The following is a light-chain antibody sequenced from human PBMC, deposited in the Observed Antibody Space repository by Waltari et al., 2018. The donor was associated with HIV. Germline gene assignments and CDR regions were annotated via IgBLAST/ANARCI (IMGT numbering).Light chain of an antibody. J-gene: IGKJ2*03. V-gene: IGKV4-1*01. Sequence: DIVMTQSPDALAVSLGERATINSKSSQSVLYSYNNNNYLAWYQQKPGQPPKLLIYWASTRESGVPDRSSGSGSGTDVTLTISSLHAEDVAVYYCQQYYSTPYSFGQGTKLDIK. CDR2: WAS. CDR3: QQYYSTPYS. CDR1: QSVLYSYNNNNY.